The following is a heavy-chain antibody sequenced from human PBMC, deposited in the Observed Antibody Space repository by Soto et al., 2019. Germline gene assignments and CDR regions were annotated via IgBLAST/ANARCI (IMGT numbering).Heavy chain of an antibody. D-gene: IGHD4-17*01. CDR3: AHLRMETLRLNWFDP. CDR2: IIPIFGTA. V-gene: IGHV1-69*13. CDR1: GGTFSSYA. J-gene: IGHJ5*02. Sequence: SVKVSCKAAGGTFSSYAISWGRQAPGQGLEWMGGIIPIFGTANYAQKFQGRVTITADESTSTAYMELSSLRSEDTAVYYCAHLRMETLRLNWFDPWGQGTLVTVSS.